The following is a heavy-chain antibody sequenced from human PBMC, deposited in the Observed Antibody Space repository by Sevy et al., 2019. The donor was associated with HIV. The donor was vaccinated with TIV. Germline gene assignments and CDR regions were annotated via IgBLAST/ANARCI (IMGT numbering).Heavy chain of an antibody. Sequence: GGSLRLSCAASGFTFDDYAMHWVRQAPGKGLEWVSGISWNSGSIGYADSVKGRFTISRDNAKNSLYLQMNRLRAEDTALYYCTKDTASGGYYDSSGYLGKYYYYGMDVWGQGTTVTVSS. CDR1: GFTFDDYA. CDR3: TKDTASGGYYDSSGYLGKYYYYGMDV. CDR2: ISWNSGSI. V-gene: IGHV3-9*01. J-gene: IGHJ6*02. D-gene: IGHD3-22*01.